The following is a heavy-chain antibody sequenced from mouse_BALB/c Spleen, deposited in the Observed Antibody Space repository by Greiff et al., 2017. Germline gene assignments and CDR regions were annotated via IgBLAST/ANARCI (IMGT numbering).Heavy chain of an antibody. V-gene: IGHV5-17*02. CDR3: ARGPSGSSYWYFDV. CDR1: GFTFSSFG. CDR2: ISSGSSTI. D-gene: IGHD1-1*01. Sequence: EVHLVESGGGLVQPGGSRKLSCAASGFTFSSFGMHWVRQAPEKGLEWVAYISSGSSTIYYADTVKGRFTISRDNPKNTLFLQMTSLRSEDTAMYYCARGPSGSSYWYFDVWGAGTTVTVSS. J-gene: IGHJ1*01.